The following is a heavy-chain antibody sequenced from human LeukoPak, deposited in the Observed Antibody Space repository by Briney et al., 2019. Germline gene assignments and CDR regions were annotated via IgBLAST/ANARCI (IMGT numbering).Heavy chain of an antibody. CDR3: ARDQWDSIGAYYYYYGMDV. V-gene: IGHV4-61*02. Sequence: PSETLSLTCTVSGGSISSGGYYWSWIRQPAGKGLEWIGRIYTSGSTNYNPSLKSRVTMSVDTSKNQFSLKLSSVTAADTAVYYCARDQWDSIGAYYYYYGMDVWGQGTTVTVSS. CDR2: IYTSGST. CDR1: GGSISSGGYY. D-gene: IGHD1-26*01. J-gene: IGHJ6*02.